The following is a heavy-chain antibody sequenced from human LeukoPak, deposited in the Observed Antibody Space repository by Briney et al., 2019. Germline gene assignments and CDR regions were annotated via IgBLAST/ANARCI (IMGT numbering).Heavy chain of an antibody. CDR3: ARDRLTGDFDY. D-gene: IGHD7-27*01. CDR1: GFTFSSYS. J-gene: IGHJ4*02. V-gene: IGHV3-21*01. Sequence: GGSLRLSCAASGFTFSSYSMNWVRQAPGKGLEWVSSISSSSSYIYYADSVKGRFTISRDNAKNSLYLQMNSLRAEDTAVYYCARDRLTGDFDYWGQGTLVTVSS. CDR2: ISSSSSYI.